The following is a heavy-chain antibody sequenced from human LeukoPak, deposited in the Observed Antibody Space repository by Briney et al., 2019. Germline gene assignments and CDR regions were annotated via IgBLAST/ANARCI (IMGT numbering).Heavy chain of an antibody. D-gene: IGHD6-19*01. CDR3: ARHSIVGQWLVPFDY. CDR2: IYYNGST. CDR1: GGSISSYY. Sequence: PSETLSLTCTVSGGSISSYYWSWIRQPPGKGLEWIGYIYYNGSTNYNPSLKSRVTISVDTSKNQFSLKLSSVTAADTAVYYCARHSIVGQWLVPFDYWGQGTLVTVSS. J-gene: IGHJ4*02. V-gene: IGHV4-59*08.